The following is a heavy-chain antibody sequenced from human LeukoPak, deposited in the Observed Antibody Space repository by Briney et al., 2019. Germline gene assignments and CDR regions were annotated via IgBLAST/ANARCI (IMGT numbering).Heavy chain of an antibody. CDR1: GFTFHSYS. CDR2: LPEDGSRR. V-gene: IGHV3-30*04. CDR3: AREPTRRYNYGYLDC. D-gene: IGHD5-18*01. J-gene: IGHJ4*02. Sequence: TAGCLRLSCRTSGFTFHSYSYQWVRQAPGKGREWLAVLPEDGSRRHFAAFVEGRFNIARDTVEDTLFLNMNSVIVDDTAVYYCAREPTRRYNYGYLDCWGQGDLVAASA.